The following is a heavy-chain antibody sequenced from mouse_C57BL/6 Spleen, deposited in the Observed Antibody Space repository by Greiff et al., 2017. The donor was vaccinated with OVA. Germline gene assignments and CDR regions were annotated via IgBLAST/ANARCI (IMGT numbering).Heavy chain of an antibody. CDR1: GYTFTSYG. V-gene: IGHV1-81*01. Sequence: VQGVESGAELARPGASVKLSCKASGYTFTSYGISWVKQRTGQGLEWIGEIYPRSGNTYYNEKFKGKATLTADKSSSTAYMELRSLTSEDSAVYFCARSANWDHYAMDYWGQGTSVTVSS. J-gene: IGHJ4*01. CDR3: ARSANWDHYAMDY. CDR2: IYPRSGNT. D-gene: IGHD4-1*01.